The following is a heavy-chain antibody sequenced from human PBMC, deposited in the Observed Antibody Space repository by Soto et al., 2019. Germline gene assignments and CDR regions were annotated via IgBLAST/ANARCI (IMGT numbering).Heavy chain of an antibody. J-gene: IGHJ4*02. CDR1: GFTFSSYA. CDR2: ISYDGSNK. Sequence: GGSLRLSCAASGFTFSSYAMHWVRQAPGKGLEWVAVISYDGSNKYYADSVKGRFTISRDNSKNTLYLQMNSLRAEDTAVYYCASLLYCSSTSCYNPGGYFDYWGQGTLVTVSS. CDR3: ASLLYCSSTSCYNPGGYFDY. V-gene: IGHV3-30-3*01. D-gene: IGHD2-2*01.